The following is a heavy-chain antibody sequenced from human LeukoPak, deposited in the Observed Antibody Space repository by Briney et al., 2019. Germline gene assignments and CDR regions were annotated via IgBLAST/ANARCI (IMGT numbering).Heavy chain of an antibody. J-gene: IGHJ4*02. CDR1: GFTVSSNY. V-gene: IGHV3-53*01. CDR2: IYSGGST. Sequence: GGSLRLSCTVSGFTVSSNYMSWVRQAPGKGLEWVSVIYSGGSTYYADSVKGRFTISRDNSKNTLYLQMNSLRAEDTAVYYCARDHSGSYDYWGQGTLVTVSS. CDR3: ARDHSGSYDY. D-gene: IGHD3-10*01.